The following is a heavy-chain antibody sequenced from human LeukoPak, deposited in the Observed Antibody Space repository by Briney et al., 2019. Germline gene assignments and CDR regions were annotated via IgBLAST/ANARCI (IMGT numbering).Heavy chain of an antibody. V-gene: IGHV4-31*03. Sequence: PSQTLSLTCTVSGGSISSGGYYWSWIRQHPGKGLEWIGYIYYSGSTYYNPSLKSRVTISVDTSKNQFSLKLSSVTAADTAVYYCAREGWLPGQPGSWYFDLWGRGTLVTVSS. CDR1: GGSISSGGYY. D-gene: IGHD3-22*01. CDR3: AREGWLPGQPGSWYFDL. CDR2: IYYSGST. J-gene: IGHJ2*01.